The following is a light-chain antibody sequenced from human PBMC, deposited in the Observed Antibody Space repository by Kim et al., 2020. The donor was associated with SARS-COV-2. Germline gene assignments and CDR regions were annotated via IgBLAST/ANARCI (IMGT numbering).Light chain of an antibody. J-gene: IGKJ2*01. Sequence: SASVADRVTIPCRASQGIDNYLAWYQQKPGKVPKLLIYGASTLQPGVPSRFSGSASGTDFTLTISSLQPEDVATYYCQKYNSGPYTFGQGTKLEI. CDR2: GAS. CDR3: QKYNSGPYT. CDR1: QGIDNY. V-gene: IGKV1-27*01.